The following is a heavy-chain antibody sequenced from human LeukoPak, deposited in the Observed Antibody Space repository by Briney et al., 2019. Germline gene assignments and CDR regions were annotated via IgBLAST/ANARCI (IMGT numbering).Heavy chain of an antibody. CDR3: AREGYRSTWYFDY. CDR2: IHASGST. Sequence: PSETLSLTCTVSGGSIGTYNWNWIRQPAGEGLQWIGRIHASGSTNYSPSLKSLVTMSIDPSKNQFSLMLRSVTAADTAVYYCAREGYRSTWYFDYWGQGTLVTVSS. V-gene: IGHV4-4*07. D-gene: IGHD6-13*01. J-gene: IGHJ4*02. CDR1: GGSIGTYN.